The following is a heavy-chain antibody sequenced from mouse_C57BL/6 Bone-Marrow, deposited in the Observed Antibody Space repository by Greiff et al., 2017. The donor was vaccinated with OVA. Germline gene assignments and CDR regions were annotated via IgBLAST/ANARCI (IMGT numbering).Heavy chain of an antibody. Sequence: EVQLVESGGDLVKPGGSLKLSCAASGFTFSSYGMSWVRQTPDKRLEWVATISSGGSYTYYPDSVKGRFTISRDNAKNTLYLQMSSLKSEDTAMYDYERQGGFILYWYFDVWGTGTTVTVSS. D-gene: IGHD1-1*01. J-gene: IGHJ1*03. CDR3: ERQGGFILYWYFDV. CDR1: GFTFSSYG. V-gene: IGHV5-6*01. CDR2: ISSGGSYT.